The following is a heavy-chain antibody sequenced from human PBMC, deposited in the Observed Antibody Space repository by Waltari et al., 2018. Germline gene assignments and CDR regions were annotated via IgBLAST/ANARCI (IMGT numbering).Heavy chain of an antibody. CDR2: IYYSGST. CDR1: GGSISSSSYY. J-gene: IGHJ6*03. CDR3: ARDNVAAADGYYYYYMDV. D-gene: IGHD6-13*01. V-gene: IGHV4-39*02. Sequence: QLQLQESGPGLVKPSETLSLTCTVSGGSISSSSYYWGWIRQPPGKGLEWIGSIYYSGSTYYNPPLKSRVTISVDTSKNQFSLKLSSVTAADTAVYYCARDNVAAADGYYYYYMDVWGKGTTVTVSS.